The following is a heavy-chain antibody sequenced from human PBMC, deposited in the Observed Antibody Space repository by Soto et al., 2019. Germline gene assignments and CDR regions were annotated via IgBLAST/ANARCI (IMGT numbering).Heavy chain of an antibody. J-gene: IGHJ6*02. Sequence: EVQLVESGGGLIQPGGSLRLSCAASGFTVSSNYMSWVRQAPGKGLEWVSVIYSGDTTYYADSVKGRFTISRDHSKNTLYLQMNSLRAEDTAVYYCARDLRTLYGMDVWGQGTTVIVSS. CDR3: ARDLRTLYGMDV. V-gene: IGHV3-53*01. CDR1: GFTVSSNY. CDR2: IYSGDTT.